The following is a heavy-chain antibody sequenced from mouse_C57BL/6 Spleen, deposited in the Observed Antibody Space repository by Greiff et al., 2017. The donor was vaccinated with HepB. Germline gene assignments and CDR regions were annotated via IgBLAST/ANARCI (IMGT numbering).Heavy chain of an antibody. CDR3: ARGIITTVVDPDWYFDV. D-gene: IGHD1-1*01. V-gene: IGHV1-82*01. CDR1: GYSFSSSW. J-gene: IGHJ1*03. CDR2: IYPGDGDT. Sequence: QVQLQQSGPELVKPGASVKISCKASGYSFSSSWMNWVKQRPGKGLEWIGRIYPGDGDTNYNGKFKGKATLTADKSSSTAYMQLSSLTSEDSAVYVCARGIITTVVDPDWYFDVWGTGTTVTVSS.